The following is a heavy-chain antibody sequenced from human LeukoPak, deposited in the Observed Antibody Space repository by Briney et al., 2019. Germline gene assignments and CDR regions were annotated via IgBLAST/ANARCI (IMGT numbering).Heavy chain of an antibody. V-gene: IGHV3-66*04. Sequence: GGSLRLSCAASGLTVSSNYMSWVRQAPGKGLEWVSVIFGDGSTYYADSVKGRFTISRDTSKNTLYLQMNSLRAEDTAVYYCARQVYGGGPLSYHHYYYMDVWGKGTTVTVSS. J-gene: IGHJ6*03. D-gene: IGHD4-23*01. CDR3: ARQVYGGGPLSYHHYYYMDV. CDR2: IFGDGST. CDR1: GLTVSSNY.